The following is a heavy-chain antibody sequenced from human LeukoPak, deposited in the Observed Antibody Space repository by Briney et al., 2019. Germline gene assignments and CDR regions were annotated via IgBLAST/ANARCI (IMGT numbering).Heavy chain of an antibody. Sequence: PGGSLRLSCAASGFTFSSYAMSWVRQSPGNGLEWIGEIDNNGITNYNPSLKSRVTMSVDTTRKRFSLRLTSESAADTGVYYCARGGGGAKAFYFDYWGQGSLVTVSS. J-gene: IGHJ4*02. V-gene: IGHV4-34*01. CDR2: IDNNGIT. D-gene: IGHD1-26*01. CDR3: ARGGGGAKAFYFDY. CDR1: GFTFSSYA.